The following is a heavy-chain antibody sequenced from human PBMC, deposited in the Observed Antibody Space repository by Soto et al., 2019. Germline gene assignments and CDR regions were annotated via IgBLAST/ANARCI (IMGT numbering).Heavy chain of an antibody. Sequence: PSETLSLTCTVSGGSISSGGYYWSWIRQHPGKGLEWIGYIYYSGSTYYNPSLKSRVTISVDTSKNQFSLKLSSVTAADTAVYYCAIEPSRVNAGYYFDYWGQGTLVPVSS. J-gene: IGHJ4*02. CDR2: IYYSGST. V-gene: IGHV4-31*03. CDR1: GGSISSGGYY. D-gene: IGHD2-8*01. CDR3: AIEPSRVNAGYYFDY.